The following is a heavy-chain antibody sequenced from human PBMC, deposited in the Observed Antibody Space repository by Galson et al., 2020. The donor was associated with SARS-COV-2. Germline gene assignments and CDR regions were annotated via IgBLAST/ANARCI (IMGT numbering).Heavy chain of an antibody. Sequence: SQTLSLTCTVSDDSISTSDSYWGWIRQPPGKGLEWTGSFYYGGNTYYNPSLKSRVTISVDTSKNQFSLKLTSVTAADTAMYYCARGPAYYYDIHGHYTRPSAHFQPWGQGTLVTVSS. D-gene: IGHD3-22*01. CDR2: FYYGGNT. J-gene: IGHJ1*01. CDR3: ARGPAYYYDIHGHYTRPSAHFQP. CDR1: DDSISTSDSY. V-gene: IGHV4-39*07.